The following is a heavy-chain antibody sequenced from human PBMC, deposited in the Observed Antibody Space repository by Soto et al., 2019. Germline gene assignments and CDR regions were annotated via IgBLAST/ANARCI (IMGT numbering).Heavy chain of an antibody. CDR1: GFTFSSYA. D-gene: IGHD6-19*01. J-gene: IGHJ4*02. CDR3: ARMGWAVAGSYYFDY. V-gene: IGHV3-30-3*01. CDR2: ISSDGNNK. Sequence: QVQLVESGGGVVPPGRSLSLSCAASGFTFSSYAMHWVRQAPGKGLEWVAVISSDGNNKYYAGSVKGRFTISRDNSKNTLYLQMNSLRAEDTAVYYCARMGWAVAGSYYFDYWGQGTLVTVSS.